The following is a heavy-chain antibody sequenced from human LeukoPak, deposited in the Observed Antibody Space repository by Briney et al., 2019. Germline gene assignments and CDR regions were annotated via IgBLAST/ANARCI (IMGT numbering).Heavy chain of an antibody. D-gene: IGHD3-3*01. CDR1: GFTFSSYW. Sequence: PGESLRLSCAASGFTFSSYWMSWVRQAPGKGLEWVANIKQDGSEKYYVDSVKGRFTISRDNAKNSLYLQMNSLRAEDTAVYYCARDGTTIFGVADYYYYMDVWGKGTTVTVSS. CDR2: IKQDGSEK. V-gene: IGHV3-7*01. J-gene: IGHJ6*03. CDR3: ARDGTTIFGVADYYYYMDV.